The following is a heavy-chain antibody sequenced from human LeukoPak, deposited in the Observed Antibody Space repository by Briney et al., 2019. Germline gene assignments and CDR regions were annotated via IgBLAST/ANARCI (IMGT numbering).Heavy chain of an antibody. CDR3: TRRPTNNYYYMDV. J-gene: IGHJ6*03. V-gene: IGHV3-11*01. D-gene: IGHD2-2*01. CDR1: GFTFSDYY. Sequence: GGSLRLSCAASGFTFSDYYMSWIRQAPGKGLEWVSYISSSGTTIYNADSVKGRFTISRDNAKNSLYLQMNSLRAEDTALYYCTRRPTNNYYYMDVWGRGTTVTVSS. CDR2: ISSSGTTI.